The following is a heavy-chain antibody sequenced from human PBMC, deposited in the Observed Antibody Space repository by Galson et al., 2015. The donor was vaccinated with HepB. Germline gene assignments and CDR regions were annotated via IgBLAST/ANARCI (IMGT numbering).Heavy chain of an antibody. V-gene: IGHV1-46*03. CDR2: INPSGGSA. CDR1: GYTFTNYY. J-gene: IGHJ4*02. D-gene: IGHD6-13*01. Sequence: SVKVSCKASGYTFTNYYMHWVRQAPGQGLEWMGMINPSGGSASHAQKFQGRVTMTRETSTNTVYMELSSLRSEDTAVYYCARGHGSQQLVHGYWGQGTLVTVSS. CDR3: ARGHGSQQLVHGY.